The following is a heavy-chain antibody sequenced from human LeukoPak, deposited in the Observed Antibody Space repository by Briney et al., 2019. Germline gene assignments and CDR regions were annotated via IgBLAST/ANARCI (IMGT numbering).Heavy chain of an antibody. D-gene: IGHD3-3*01. CDR3: AREKAWKIFGVSYYYYYYMDV. V-gene: IGHV3-48*01. J-gene: IGHJ6*03. Sequence: GGSLRLSCAASGFTFSSYSMNWVRQAPGKGLEWVSYISSSSSTIYYADSVKGRFTISRDNAKNSLYLQMNSLRAEDTAVYYCAREKAWKIFGVSYYYYYYMDVWGKGTTVTVSS. CDR2: ISSSSSTI. CDR1: GFTFSSYS.